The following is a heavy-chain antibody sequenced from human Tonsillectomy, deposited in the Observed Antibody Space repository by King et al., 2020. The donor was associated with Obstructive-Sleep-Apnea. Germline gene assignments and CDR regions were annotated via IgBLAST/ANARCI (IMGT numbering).Heavy chain of an antibody. CDR3: ARAEGYCSSTSCYAWWFDP. D-gene: IGHD2-2*01. Sequence: VQLVESGAEVKKPGASVKVSCKASGYTFTSYGISWVRQAPGQGLEWMGWISAYNGNTNYAQKLQGRVTMTTDTSTSTAYMELRSLRSDDTAVYYCARAEGYCSSTSCYAWWFDPWGQGTLVTVSS. J-gene: IGHJ5*02. CDR2: ISAYNGNT. CDR1: GYTFTSYG. V-gene: IGHV1-18*01.